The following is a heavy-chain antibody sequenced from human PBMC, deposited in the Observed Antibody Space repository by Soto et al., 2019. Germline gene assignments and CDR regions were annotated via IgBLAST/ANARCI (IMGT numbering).Heavy chain of an antibody. CDR3: ARVPGP. Sequence: SQTLSLTCAISGDSVSSNSAAWNWIRQSPSRGLEWLGGTYYRSKWYNGYAVSVKSRITINPDTSKNQFSLKLSSVTAADTAVYYCARVPGPWGQGTLVTVSS. J-gene: IGHJ5*02. CDR2: TYYRSKWYN. V-gene: IGHV6-1*01. CDR1: GDSVSSNSAA.